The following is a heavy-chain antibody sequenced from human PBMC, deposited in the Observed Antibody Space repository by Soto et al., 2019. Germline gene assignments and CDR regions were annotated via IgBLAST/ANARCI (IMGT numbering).Heavy chain of an antibody. Sequence: QVHLVESGGGVVQPGRSLRLACAASGFTFSNYGLHWVRQAPGKGLEWVALISSDGSNKYYADSVKGRFTISRDNSKNTLYLQMNSRRAEDTAVYYCAKDGYTYGSADFWGQGTLVTVSS. V-gene: IGHV3-30*18. CDR2: ISSDGSNK. CDR3: AKDGYTYGSADF. CDR1: GFTFSNYG. J-gene: IGHJ4*02. D-gene: IGHD5-18*01.